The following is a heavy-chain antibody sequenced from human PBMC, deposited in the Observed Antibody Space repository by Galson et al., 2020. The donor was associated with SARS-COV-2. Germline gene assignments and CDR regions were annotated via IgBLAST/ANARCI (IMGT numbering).Heavy chain of an antibody. CDR2: ISWNSGSI. V-gene: IGHV3-9*01. J-gene: IGHJ2*01. Sequence: TGGSLRLSCAASGFTFDDYAMHWVRQAPGKGLEWVSGISWNSGSIGYADSVKGRFTISRDNAKNSLYLQMNSLRAEDTALYYCAMGDSSGYYQSRWYFDLWGRGTLVTVSS. D-gene: IGHD3-22*01. CDR3: AMGDSSGYYQSRWYFDL. CDR1: GFTFDDYA.